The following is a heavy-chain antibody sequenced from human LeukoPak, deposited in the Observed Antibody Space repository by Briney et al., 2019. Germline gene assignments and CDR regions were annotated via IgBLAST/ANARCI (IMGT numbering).Heavy chain of an antibody. CDR2: IHHSKGT. D-gene: IGHD3-10*01. V-gene: IGHV4-34*01. CDR3: VRATAAGSGRAFDY. J-gene: IGHJ4*02. Sequence: SETLSLTCAVYGESISDYYWTWIRQFPGKGLEWIGEIHHSKGTNYNPSLKSRLTMSVDRSKNQFSLKLSSVTAADTATYYCVRATAAGSGRAFDYWAQGSLVPVSS. CDR1: GESISDYY.